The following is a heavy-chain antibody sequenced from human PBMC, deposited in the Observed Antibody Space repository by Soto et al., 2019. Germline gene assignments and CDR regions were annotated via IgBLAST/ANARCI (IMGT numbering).Heavy chain of an antibody. D-gene: IGHD3-22*01. Sequence: GGSLRLSCAASEFTFSNYAMSWVRQAPGKGLVWVSRINSDGSSTSYADSVKGRFTISRDNSKNTLYLQMNSLRVEDTAVYYCARDTYYYDSSGQPYWGQGTLVTVSS. CDR3: ARDTYYYDSSGQPY. J-gene: IGHJ4*02. V-gene: IGHV3-74*01. CDR1: EFTFSNYA. CDR2: INSDGSST.